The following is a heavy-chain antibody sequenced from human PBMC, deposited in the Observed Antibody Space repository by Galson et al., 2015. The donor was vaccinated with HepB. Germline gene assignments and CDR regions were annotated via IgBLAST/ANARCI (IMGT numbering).Heavy chain of an antibody. D-gene: IGHD6-19*01. CDR3: AKRKIRFGSGHFVY. CDR2: ISGSGGNT. J-gene: IGHJ4*02. V-gene: IGHV3-23*01. CDR1: GFTFSNYA. Sequence: SLRLSCADSGFTFSNYAMSWVRQAPGKGLEWVSDISGSGGNTYYADSVKGRFTISRDNTKNILYLQMSSLSPEDTAVCYCAKRKIRFGSGHFVYWGPRTLVTASS.